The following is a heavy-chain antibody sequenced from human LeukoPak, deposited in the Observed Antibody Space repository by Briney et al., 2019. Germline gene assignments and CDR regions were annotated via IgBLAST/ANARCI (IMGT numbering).Heavy chain of an antibody. Sequence: ASVKVSCKASGYTFTSYDIHWVRQATGQGLAWMGWMNPNSGNTGYAQKFQGRVTMTRNTSISTAYMELSSLRSEDTAVYYCARGSEMAPDAFDIWGQGTMVTVSS. CDR2: MNPNSGNT. D-gene: IGHD5-24*01. CDR1: GYTFTSYD. J-gene: IGHJ3*02. V-gene: IGHV1-8*01. CDR3: ARGSEMAPDAFDI.